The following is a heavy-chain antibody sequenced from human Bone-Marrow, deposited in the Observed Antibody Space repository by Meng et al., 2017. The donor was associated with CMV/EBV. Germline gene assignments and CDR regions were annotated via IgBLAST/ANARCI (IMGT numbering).Heavy chain of an antibody. D-gene: IGHD1-26*01. CDR3: ARRGGSYLDPIDY. CDR1: GFTFSRYA. J-gene: IGHJ4*02. Sequence: GESLKISCEVSGFTFSRYAMTWVRQTPGKGLEWVSTLNGGNAEVNYADSVKGRFTISRDNAKNSLYLQMNSLRAEDTAVYYCARRGGSYLDPIDYCGQGTLVTVSS. CDR2: LNGGNAEV. V-gene: IGHV3-21*01.